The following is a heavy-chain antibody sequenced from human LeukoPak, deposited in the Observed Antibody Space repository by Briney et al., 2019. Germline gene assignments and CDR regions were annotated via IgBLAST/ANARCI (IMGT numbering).Heavy chain of an antibody. J-gene: IGHJ4*02. V-gene: IGHV4-39*01. D-gene: IGHD3-22*01. CDR1: GGSISRSNSY. Sequence: PSETLSLTCTVSGGSISRSNSYWGWIRQPPGKGLEWIGSIYFSGSTYYNPSLKSRVTISVDTSKNQFSLKLNSMTAADTAVYYCARSYYYDSSHTVDYWGQGTLVTVSS. CDR3: ARSYYYDSSHTVDY. CDR2: IYFSGST.